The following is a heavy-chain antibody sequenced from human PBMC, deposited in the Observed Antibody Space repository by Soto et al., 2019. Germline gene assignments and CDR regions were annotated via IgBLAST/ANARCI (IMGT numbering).Heavy chain of an antibody. Sequence: GESLKISCQYYGYAFSNFWIGWVRQVSGKGLEWMGIIHPSDSDVQYSPSFQGQVTISVDKSVTTAYLQWSNLQASDSAMYYCVRRHYSGSGPNDSWGQGTLVTVSS. J-gene: IGHJ4*02. CDR1: GYAFSNFW. CDR3: VRRHYSGSGPNDS. CDR2: IHPSDSDV. D-gene: IGHD3-10*01. V-gene: IGHV5-51*01.